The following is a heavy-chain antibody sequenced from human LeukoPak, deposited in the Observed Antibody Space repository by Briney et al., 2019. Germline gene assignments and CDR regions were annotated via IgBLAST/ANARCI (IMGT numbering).Heavy chain of an antibody. CDR1: GGSISSYY. J-gene: IGHJ6*03. D-gene: IGHD5-12*01. V-gene: IGHV4-59*01. CDR3: ARVYSGYDYVGSVYYYYMDV. Sequence: PSETLSLTCTVSGGSISSYYWSWIRQPPGKGLEWIGYIYYSGSTNYNPSLKSRVTISVDTSKNQFSLKLSSVTAADTAVYYCARVYSGYDYVGSVYYYYMDVWGKGTTVTVSS. CDR2: IYYSGST.